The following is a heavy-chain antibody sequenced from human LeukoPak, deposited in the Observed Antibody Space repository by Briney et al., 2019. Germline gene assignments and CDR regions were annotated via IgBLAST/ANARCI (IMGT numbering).Heavy chain of an antibody. CDR2: IRYDGSNK. CDR3: TRDRYYYDTSGTSYYFDY. V-gene: IGHV3-30*02. J-gene: IGHJ4*02. D-gene: IGHD3-22*01. Sequence: GGSLRLSCAASGFTFSSYGMHWVRQAPGKGLEWVAFIRYDGSNKYYADSVKGRFTISRDNAKNSLYLQMNSLRAEDTAIYYCTRDRYYYDTSGTSYYFDYWGQGALVTVSS. CDR1: GFTFSSYG.